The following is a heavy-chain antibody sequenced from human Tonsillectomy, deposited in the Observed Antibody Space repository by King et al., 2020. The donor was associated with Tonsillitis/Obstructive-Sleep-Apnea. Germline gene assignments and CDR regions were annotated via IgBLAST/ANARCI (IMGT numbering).Heavy chain of an antibody. D-gene: IGHD3-10*01. CDR2: INSDGSST. V-gene: IGHV3-74*01. Sequence: VQLVESGGGLVQPGGSLRLSCAASGFTFSSYWMHWVRQAPGKGLVWVSRINSDGSSTSYADSVKGRFTISRDNAKNTLYLQMNSLRAEGTAVYYCAKSAIWLGEQYYYMDVWGKGTTVTVSS. J-gene: IGHJ6*03. CDR1: GFTFSSYW. CDR3: AKSAIWLGEQYYYMDV.